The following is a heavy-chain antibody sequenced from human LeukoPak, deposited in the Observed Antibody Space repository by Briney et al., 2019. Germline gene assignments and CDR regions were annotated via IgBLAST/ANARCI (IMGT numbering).Heavy chain of an antibody. CDR1: QFTFSNYA. Sequence: GGSLRLSCEAPQFTFSNYAMYWVRQAPGKGLEWMAVVSSDGGNTFYAESVKGRFTISRDNSKSTLYLQMNRLRPEDTAVYYCARDRFPVTTGLDNWGQGTLVTVSS. J-gene: IGHJ4*02. CDR3: ARDRFPVTTGLDN. V-gene: IGHV3-30-3*01. D-gene: IGHD4-17*01. CDR2: VSSDGGNT.